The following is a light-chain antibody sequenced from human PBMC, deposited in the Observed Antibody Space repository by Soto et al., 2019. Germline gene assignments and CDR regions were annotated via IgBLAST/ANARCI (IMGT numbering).Light chain of an antibody. V-gene: IGKV3-11*01. CDR3: QQRSSWPLT. Sequence: EIVLTQSPATLSLSPGERATLSCRASQPVSTFLAWYQQKPGQAPRLLIHDTSSRANGIPARFSGSGSGTEFTLTISSLEPEDFALYYCQQRSSWPLTFGGGTKVEIK. J-gene: IGKJ4*01. CDR2: DTS. CDR1: QPVSTF.